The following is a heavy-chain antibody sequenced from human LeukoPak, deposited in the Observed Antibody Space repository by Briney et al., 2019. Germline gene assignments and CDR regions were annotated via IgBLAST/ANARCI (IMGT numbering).Heavy chain of an antibody. Sequence: GGSLRLSCAASGFTLSSCAMHWVRQAPGKGLEWVAVISYDGSNKYYADSVKGRFTISRDNSKNTLYLQMNSLRAEDTAVYYCARDSHYYYGMDVWGQGTTVTVSS. V-gene: IGHV3-30*04. J-gene: IGHJ6*02. CDR1: GFTLSSCA. CDR2: ISYDGSNK. CDR3: ARDSHYYYGMDV.